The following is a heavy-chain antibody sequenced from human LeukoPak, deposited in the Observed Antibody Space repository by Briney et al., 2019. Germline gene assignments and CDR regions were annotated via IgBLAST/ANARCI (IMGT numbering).Heavy chain of an antibody. CDR3: AKDRRNEFDY. CDR1: GFTFDGYT. D-gene: IGHD1-14*01. J-gene: IGHJ4*02. CDR2: SSWNSGSI. V-gene: IGHV3-9*01. Sequence: GGSLRLSCAASGFTFDGYTMHWVRQAPGQGLEWVSGSSWNSGSIGYADSVKGRFTISRDNAKNSLYLQMNSLRGDDTALYYCAKDRRNEFDYWGQGTLVTVSS.